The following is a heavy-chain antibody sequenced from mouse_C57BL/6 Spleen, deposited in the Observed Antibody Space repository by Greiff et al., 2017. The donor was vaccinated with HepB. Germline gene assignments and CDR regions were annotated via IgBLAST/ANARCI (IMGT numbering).Heavy chain of an antibody. D-gene: IGHD1-1*01. CDR3: TKSSPAWFAY. CDR2: IDPENGDT. V-gene: IGHV14-4*01. CDR1: GFNIKDDY. J-gene: IGHJ3*01. Sequence: EVKLVESGAELVRPGASVKLSCTASGFNIKDDYMHWVKQRPEQGLEWIGWIDPENGDTEYASKFQGKATITADTSSNTAYLQLSSLTSEDTAVYYCTKSSPAWFAYWGQGTLVTVSA.